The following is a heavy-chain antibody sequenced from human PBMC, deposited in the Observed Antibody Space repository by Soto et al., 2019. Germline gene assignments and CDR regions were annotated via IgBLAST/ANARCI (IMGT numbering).Heavy chain of an antibody. J-gene: IGHJ4*02. D-gene: IGHD6-19*01. V-gene: IGHV2-5*02. CDR3: AHRSSVWAYYFDY. CDR2: IYWDADK. Sequence: HITLKASGPTLVKPTQTLTLTCTFSGFSLSTSGVCVGWFRQPSGKPLAWLALIYWDADKRYSPSLKRRLTITKDTTNNQVVHTTTNIDPVDTATYYGAHRSSVWAYYFDYLGQATPVTVPS. CDR1: GFSLSTSGVC.